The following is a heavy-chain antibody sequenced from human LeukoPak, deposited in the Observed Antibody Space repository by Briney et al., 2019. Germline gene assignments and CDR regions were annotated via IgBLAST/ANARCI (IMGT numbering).Heavy chain of an antibody. V-gene: IGHV3-53*01. CDR2: IYSGGTI. D-gene: IGHD1-26*01. CDR3: TRGGSFSGYFDY. CDR1: GYTFTSYY. J-gene: IGHJ4*02. Sequence: ASVKVSCKASGYTFTSYYMHWVRQAPGKGLEWVSVIYSGGTIYYADSVKGRFTISRDTSKNTLYLQMNSLRAEDTAVYYCTRGGSFSGYFDYWGQGTLVTVSS.